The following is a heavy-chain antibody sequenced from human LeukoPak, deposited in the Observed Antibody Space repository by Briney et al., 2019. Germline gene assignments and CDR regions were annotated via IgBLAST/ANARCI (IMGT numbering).Heavy chain of an antibody. CDR1: GFTFSSYA. CDR3: AKVGADTIFGVVSDSDY. CDR2: ISGSGGST. Sequence: PGGSLRLSCAASGFTFSSYAMSWVRQAPGKGLEWVSAISGSGGSTYYADSVKGRFTISRDNSKNTLYLQMNSLRAEDTAVYYCAKVGADTIFGVVSDSDYWGQGTLVTVSS. J-gene: IGHJ4*02. V-gene: IGHV3-23*01. D-gene: IGHD3-3*01.